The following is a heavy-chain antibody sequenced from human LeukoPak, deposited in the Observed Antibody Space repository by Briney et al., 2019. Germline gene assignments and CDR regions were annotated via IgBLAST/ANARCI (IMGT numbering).Heavy chain of an antibody. Sequence: PSETLSLTCAVYGGSFSGYYWSWIRQPPGKGLEWIGEINHSGSTYYNPSLKSRVTISVDTSKNQFSLKLSSVTAADTAVYYCARGDYGDFGGFDYWGQGTLVTVSS. CDR3: ARGDYGDFGGFDY. CDR1: GGSFSGYY. CDR2: INHSGST. J-gene: IGHJ4*02. D-gene: IGHD4-17*01. V-gene: IGHV4-34*01.